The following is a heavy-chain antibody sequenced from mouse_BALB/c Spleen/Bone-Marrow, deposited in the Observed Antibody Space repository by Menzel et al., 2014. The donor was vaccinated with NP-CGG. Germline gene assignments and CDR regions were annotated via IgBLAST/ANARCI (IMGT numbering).Heavy chain of an antibody. J-gene: IGHJ3*01. CDR3: ARSYGYERSWFAY. D-gene: IGHD2-2*01. CDR1: GYTFXEYT. CDR2: INPNNGGT. V-gene: IGHV1-18*01. Sequence: EVMLVESGPEVVKPGASVKISCKTSGYTFXEYTMHWVKQSHGKSLEWIGGINPNNGGTTYNQKFKGKATLTVDKSSSTAYMELRSLTSEDSAVYYCARSYGYERSWFAYWGQGTLVTVSA.